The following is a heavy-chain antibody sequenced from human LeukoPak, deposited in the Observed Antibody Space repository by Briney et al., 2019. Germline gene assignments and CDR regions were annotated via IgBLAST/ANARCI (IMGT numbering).Heavy chain of an antibody. CDR1: GFTFSSYA. J-gene: IGHJ4*02. D-gene: IGHD1-26*01. CDR3: AKSPSYSGSYSRFDY. Sequence: GGSLRLSCAASGFTFSSYAMSWVRQAPGKGLEWVSAISGSGGSTYHADSVKGRFTISRDNSKNTLYLQMNSLRAEDTAVYYCAKSPSYSGSYSRFDYWGQGTLVTVSS. V-gene: IGHV3-23*01. CDR2: ISGSGGST.